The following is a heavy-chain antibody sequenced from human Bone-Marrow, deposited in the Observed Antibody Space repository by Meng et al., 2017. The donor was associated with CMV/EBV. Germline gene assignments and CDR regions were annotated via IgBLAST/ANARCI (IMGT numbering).Heavy chain of an antibody. CDR2: ISYDGSNK. V-gene: IGHV3-30*04. CDR1: GFTFSSYA. Sequence: GSLKISCAASGFTFSSYAMHWVRQAPGKGLEWVAVISYDGSNKYYADSVKGRFTISRDNSKNTLYLQMNSLRAEDTAVYYCAREGTIFGVVFDYWGQGTLVTVSS. J-gene: IGHJ4*02. D-gene: IGHD3-3*01. CDR3: AREGTIFGVVFDY.